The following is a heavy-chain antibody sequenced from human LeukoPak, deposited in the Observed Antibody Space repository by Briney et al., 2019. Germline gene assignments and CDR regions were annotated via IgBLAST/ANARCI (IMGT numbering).Heavy chain of an antibody. V-gene: IGHV1-18*01. CDR2: VSAYKGHT. J-gene: IGHJ4*02. Sequence: ASVKVSCKTSGYVFNSFGITWLRQAPGQGLEWMGWVSAYKGHTSHAQKFQDRVIMTTDTSTTTAYMELRNLKSDDTVVYYCAREAVSFVAVANDGYFDFWGQGSLVIVSS. CDR3: AREAVSFVAVANDGYFDF. CDR1: GYVFNSFG. D-gene: IGHD6-19*01.